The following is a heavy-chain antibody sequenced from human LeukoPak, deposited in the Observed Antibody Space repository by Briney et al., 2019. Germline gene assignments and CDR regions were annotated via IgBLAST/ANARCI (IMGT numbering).Heavy chain of an antibody. Sequence: GGSLRLSCAASGFTFSSYAMSWVRQAPGKGLEWVSTISGSGGSTYYADSVKRRFTISRDNSKNTLYLQMNSLRAEDTAVYYCAKASAAAGFDYWGQGTLVTVSS. J-gene: IGHJ4*02. V-gene: IGHV3-23*01. CDR1: GFTFSSYA. CDR2: ISGSGGST. D-gene: IGHD6-13*01. CDR3: AKASAAAGFDY.